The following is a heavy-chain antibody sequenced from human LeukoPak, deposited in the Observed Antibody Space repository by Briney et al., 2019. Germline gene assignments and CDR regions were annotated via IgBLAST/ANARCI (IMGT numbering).Heavy chain of an antibody. V-gene: IGHV1-2*02. Sequence: ASVKVSCKASGYTFTGYYMHWVRQAPGQGLEWMGWINPNSGGTNYAQKFQGRVTMTRDTSISTAYMELSRLRSDDTAVYYCARADCSSTSCYVFWEYYYGMGVWGQGTTVTVSS. D-gene: IGHD2-2*01. CDR2: INPNSGGT. J-gene: IGHJ6*02. CDR3: ARADCSSTSCYVFWEYYYGMGV. CDR1: GYTFTGYY.